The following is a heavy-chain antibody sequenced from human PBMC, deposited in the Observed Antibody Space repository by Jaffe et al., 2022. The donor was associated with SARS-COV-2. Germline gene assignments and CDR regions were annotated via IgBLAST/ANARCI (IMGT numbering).Heavy chain of an antibody. CDR2: ISYDGSNK. Sequence: QVQLVESGGGVVQPGRSLRLSCAASGFTFSSYGMHWVRQAPGKGLEWVAVISYDGSNKYYADSVKGRFTISRDNSKNTLYLQMNSLRAEDTAVYYCAKDYRIAVAAALDYWGQGTLVTVSS. V-gene: IGHV3-30*18. J-gene: IGHJ4*02. CDR1: GFTFSSYG. CDR3: AKDYRIAVAAALDY. D-gene: IGHD6-19*01.